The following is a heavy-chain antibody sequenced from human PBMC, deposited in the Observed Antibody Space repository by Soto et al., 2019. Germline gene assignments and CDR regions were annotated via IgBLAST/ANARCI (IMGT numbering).Heavy chain of an antibody. Sequence: QITLKESGPTLVKPTQTLTLTCIFSGFSLRTSGVGVGWIRQPPGKALEWLGFVYWNDDKRYSPSLKSRHTITNDTSKNQVVLTMTNMDPVDTATYYCAKSGSSGWYGWFDPWGQGTLVTVSS. CDR1: GFSLRTSGVG. CDR2: VYWNDDK. CDR3: AKSGSSGWYGWFDP. J-gene: IGHJ5*02. V-gene: IGHV2-5*01. D-gene: IGHD6-19*01.